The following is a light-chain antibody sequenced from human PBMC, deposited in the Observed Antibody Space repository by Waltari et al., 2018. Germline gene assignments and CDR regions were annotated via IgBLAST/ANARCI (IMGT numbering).Light chain of an antibody. V-gene: IGKV1-39*01. CDR3: QPNYDTPRT. Sequence: KMTQSPSSLSASVGDRVTITCRASQTIDYLSWYQHKPGEAPKLLIYETSTLQSGVPTRFSGSKFVTTFILTISSLQPEDFATYFCQPNYDTPRTFGQGTKVDIK. J-gene: IGKJ2*02. CDR1: QTIDY. CDR2: ETS.